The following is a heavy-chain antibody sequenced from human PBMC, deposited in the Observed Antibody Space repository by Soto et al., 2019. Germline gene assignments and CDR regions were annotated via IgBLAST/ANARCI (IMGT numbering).Heavy chain of an antibody. CDR2: ISWDSGTI. Sequence: GGSLRLSCAASGFPFDDFAMHWVRQAPGKGLEWVSGISWDSGTIVYVDSVKGRFTIFRDNSKNTLFLQMNSLRDEDTAVYYCASSWVYYYYGVNVWGQGTTVTVSS. D-gene: IGHD3-10*01. CDR3: ASSWVYYYYGVNV. V-gene: IGHV3-9*01. CDR1: GFPFDDFA. J-gene: IGHJ6*02.